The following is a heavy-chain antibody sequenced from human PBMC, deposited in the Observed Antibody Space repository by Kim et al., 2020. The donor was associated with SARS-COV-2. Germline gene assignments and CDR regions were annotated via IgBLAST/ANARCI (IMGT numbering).Heavy chain of an antibody. J-gene: IGHJ6*01. V-gene: IGHV3-30*18. Sequence: GGSLRLSCAASGFTFSSYGMHWVRQAPGKGLEWVAVISYDGSNKYYADSVKGRFTISRDNSKNTLYLQMNSLRAEDTAVYYCAKDRRYCSSTSCYRPYY. CDR1: GFTFSSYG. D-gene: IGHD2-2*02. CDR3: AKDRRYCSSTSCYRPYY. CDR2: ISYDGSNK.